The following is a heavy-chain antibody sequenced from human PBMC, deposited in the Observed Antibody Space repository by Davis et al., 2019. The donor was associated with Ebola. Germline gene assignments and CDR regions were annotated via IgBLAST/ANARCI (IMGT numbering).Heavy chain of an antibody. Sequence: ASVKVSCKASGYTFTSYAMHWVRQAPGQRLEWMGWINAGNGNTKYSQKFQGRVTMTEDKSTDKAYMELSSLRSEDTAVYYCAAGGLGGGFDVWGQGTMVTVSS. J-gene: IGHJ3*01. CDR3: AAGGLGGGFDV. CDR1: GYTFTSYA. D-gene: IGHD2-15*01. CDR2: INAGNGNT. V-gene: IGHV1-3*01.